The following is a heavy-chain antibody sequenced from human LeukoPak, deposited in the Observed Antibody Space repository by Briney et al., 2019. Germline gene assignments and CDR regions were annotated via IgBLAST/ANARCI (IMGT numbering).Heavy chain of an antibody. CDR3: ARSNVDIVATINWFDP. CDR2: IIPILGIA. V-gene: IGHV1-69*04. CDR1: GGTFSSYA. D-gene: IGHD5-12*01. Sequence: ASVKVSCKASGGTFSSYAISWVRQAPGQGLEWMGRIIPILGIANYAQKFQGRVTITADKSTSTAYMELSSLRSKDTAVYYCARSNVDIVATINWFDPWGQGTLVTVSS. J-gene: IGHJ5*02.